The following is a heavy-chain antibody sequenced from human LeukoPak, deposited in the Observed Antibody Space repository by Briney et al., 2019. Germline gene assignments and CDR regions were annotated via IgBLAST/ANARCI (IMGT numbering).Heavy chain of an antibody. J-gene: IGHJ4*02. Sequence: SETLSLTCTVSGGSISSDYWQWIRQPPGKGLEWIGYIYNSGNNHYNSSLKSRVTISIDTSKNQFSLKLASVTAADTAVYYCATRGYWGQGTLVAVSS. D-gene: IGHD3-10*01. CDR2: IYNSGNN. V-gene: IGHV4-59*08. CDR1: GGSISSDY. CDR3: ATRGY.